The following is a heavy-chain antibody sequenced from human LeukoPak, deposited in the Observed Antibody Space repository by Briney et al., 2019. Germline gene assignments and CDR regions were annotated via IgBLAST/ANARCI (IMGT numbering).Heavy chain of an antibody. CDR2: IYHIGST. J-gene: IGHJ4*02. D-gene: IGHD3-3*01. V-gene: IGHV4-59*12. CDR3: ARRPGSYESGHGDDN. CDR1: GGSISSYY. Sequence: PSETLSLTCTVSGGSISSYYWNWIRQPPGKGLEWIGYIYHIGSTYYNPSLRSRVTISRDTSKNQFFLTLTSVTAADTAVYFCARRPGSYESGHGDDNWGQGILVTVSS.